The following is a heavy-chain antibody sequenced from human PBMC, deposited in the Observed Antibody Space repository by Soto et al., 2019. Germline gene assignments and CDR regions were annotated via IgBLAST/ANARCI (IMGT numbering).Heavy chain of an antibody. V-gene: IGHV3-30*03. CDR3: ARYSNYVLPYYYYGMDV. D-gene: IGHD4-4*01. CDR1: GFTFSSYG. Sequence: GGSLRLSCAASGFTFSSYGMHWVRQAPGKGLEWVAVISYDGSNKYYADSVKGRFTISRDNAKNSLYLQMNSLRAEDTAVYYCARYSNYVLPYYYYGMDVWGQGTTVTVSS. CDR2: ISYDGSNK. J-gene: IGHJ6*02.